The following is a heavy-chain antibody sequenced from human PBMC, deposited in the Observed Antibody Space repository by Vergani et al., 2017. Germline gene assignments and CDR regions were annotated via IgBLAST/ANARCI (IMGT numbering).Heavy chain of an antibody. CDR3: ARDLRLLYNRFDP. D-gene: IGHD1-14*01. J-gene: IGHJ5*02. CDR2: TWYDGNNK. Sequence: QVQLVESGGGVVQPGRSLRLSCAASGFTFNQYGMHWVRQAPGKGLEWVAVTWYDGNNKQYADSVKGRFTISRDNSKSTMYLQMNSLRDGDTGVCYCARDLRLLYNRFDPWGQGTLVTVSS. V-gene: IGHV3-33*01. CDR1: GFTFNQYG.